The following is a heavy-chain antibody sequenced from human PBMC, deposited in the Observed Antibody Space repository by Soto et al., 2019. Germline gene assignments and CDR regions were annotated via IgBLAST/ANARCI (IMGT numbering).Heavy chain of an antibody. D-gene: IGHD1-1*01. Sequence: SATLSLTCTGSDDAFIRRIYTSGWIRQPPGKGPEWIGYVHNTGTTNYNPSLKTRVTMSLDTSKNQLSLRLTSVTAADTAVYYCARGTSKWSWKFEYWGQGILVTVSS. CDR1: DDAFIRRIYT. CDR2: VHNTGTT. CDR3: ARGTSKWSWKFEY. V-gene: IGHV4-61*01. J-gene: IGHJ4*02.